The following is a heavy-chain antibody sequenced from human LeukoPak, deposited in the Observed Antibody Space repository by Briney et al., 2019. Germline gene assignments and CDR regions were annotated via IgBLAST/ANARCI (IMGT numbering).Heavy chain of an antibody. CDR1: GGTFSSYT. V-gene: IGHV1-69*04. D-gene: IGHD3-22*01. Sequence: SVKVSCKASGGTFSSYTISWVRQDPGQGLEWTGRIIPILGIANYAQKFQGRVTITADKSTSTAYMELSSLRSEDTAVYYCARESGDDSSGYTFDYWGQGTLVSVSS. CDR3: ARESGDDSSGYTFDY. CDR2: IIPILGIA. J-gene: IGHJ4*02.